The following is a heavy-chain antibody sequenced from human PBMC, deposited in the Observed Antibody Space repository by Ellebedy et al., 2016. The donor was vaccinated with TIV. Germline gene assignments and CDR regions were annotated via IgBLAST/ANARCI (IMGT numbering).Heavy chain of an antibody. CDR2: TSNDERDK. V-gene: IGHV3-30*03. CDR1: GFSFDIYS. J-gene: IGHJ4*02. CDR3: ARENWYNDY. D-gene: IGHD1/OR15-1a*01. Sequence: GESLKISCEASGFSFDIYSMHWVRQAPGKGLEWVAVTSNDERDKNYADSVKGRFTISRDNSKTTLYLQMNSLRAEDTAVYYCARENWYNDYWGQGTLVTVSS.